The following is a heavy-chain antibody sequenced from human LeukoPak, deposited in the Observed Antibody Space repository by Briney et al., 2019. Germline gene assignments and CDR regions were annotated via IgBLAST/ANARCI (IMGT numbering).Heavy chain of an antibody. CDR2: ISGDGDST. CDR1: GLSIGDYA. Sequence: PGGCLRLSFGAPGLSIGDYAMHWVRRARRKGLEWVSFISGDGDSTYYADSVKGRFTISSDNRKKSLYVQMNILRTEATFLYYCANAPPGYIGSWYDYWGQGTLVTVSS. D-gene: IGHD6-13*01. J-gene: IGHJ4*02. CDR3: ANAPPGYIGSWYDY. V-gene: IGHV3-43*02.